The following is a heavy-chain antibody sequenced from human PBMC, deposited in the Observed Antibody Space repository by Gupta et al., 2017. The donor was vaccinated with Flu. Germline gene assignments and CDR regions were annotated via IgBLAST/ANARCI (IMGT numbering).Heavy chain of an antibody. CDR1: GFTFSSYS. CDR2: ISSSSSYI. Sequence: EVQLVESGGGLVKPGGSLRLSCAASGFTFSSYSMNWVRQAPGKGLEWVSSISSSSSYIYYADSVKGRFTISRDNAKNSLYLQMNSLRAEDTAVYYCARVKKYNWNYVPDYWGQGTLVTVSS. D-gene: IGHD1-7*01. V-gene: IGHV3-21*01. J-gene: IGHJ4*02. CDR3: ARVKKYNWNYVPDY.